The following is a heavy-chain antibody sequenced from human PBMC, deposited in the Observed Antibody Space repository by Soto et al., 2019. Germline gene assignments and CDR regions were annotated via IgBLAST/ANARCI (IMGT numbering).Heavy chain of an antibody. CDR1: GGSVSSGSYY. Sequence: SETLSLTCTVSGGSVSSGSYYWSWIRQPPGKGLEWIGYIYYSGSTNYNPSLKSRVTISVDTSKNQFSLKLSSVTAADTAVYYCARGIGGSTRPHWFDPWGQGTLVTVS. J-gene: IGHJ5*02. CDR2: IYYSGST. CDR3: ARGIGGSTRPHWFDP. D-gene: IGHD2-2*01. V-gene: IGHV4-61*01.